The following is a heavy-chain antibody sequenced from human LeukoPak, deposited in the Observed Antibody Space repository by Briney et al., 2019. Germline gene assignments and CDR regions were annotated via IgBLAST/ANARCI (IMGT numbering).Heavy chain of an antibody. CDR3: ARRYSGSLWDYYYMDV. D-gene: IGHD1-26*01. J-gene: IGHJ6*03. V-gene: IGHV3-74*01. CDR1: GFTFSSYW. Sequence: PGGSLRLSCAASGFTFSSYWIHWVRQAPGKGLVWVSRISTDGSSTSYADSVKGRFTISRDNAKNTLYLQMNSLRAEDTAVYYCARRYSGSLWDYYYMDVWGKGTTVTVSS. CDR2: ISTDGSST.